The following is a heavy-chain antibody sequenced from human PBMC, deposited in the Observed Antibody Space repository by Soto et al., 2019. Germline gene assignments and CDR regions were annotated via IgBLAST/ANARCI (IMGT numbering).Heavy chain of an antibody. V-gene: IGHV4-31*03. J-gene: IGHJ6*03. CDR2: IYYSWST. D-gene: IGHD6-25*01. Sequence: QVQLQESGPGLVKPSQTLSLTCTVSGGSISSGGYYWSWIRQHPGKGLEWIGYIYYSWSTYYNPALHSRVTISVDTSKNQFSLKLSSVTAADTAVYYCARQRSNPQNNDYYYYYMDVWGKGTTVTVSS. CDR3: ARQRSNPQNNDYYYYYMDV. CDR1: GGSISSGGYY.